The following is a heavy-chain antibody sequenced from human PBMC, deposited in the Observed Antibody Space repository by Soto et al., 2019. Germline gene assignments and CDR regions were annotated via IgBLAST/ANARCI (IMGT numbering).Heavy chain of an antibody. CDR3: VRATAARQRDDSYHCSLHI. J-gene: IGHJ6*03. D-gene: IGHD6-6*01. CDR1: GYTFINYY. CDR2: INPNGGST. V-gene: IGHV1-46*03. Sequence: QVQLVQSGAEVKNPGASVKVSCKASGYTFINYYIHWVRQAPGQGLEWMGVINPNGGSTVYAQKLQGRVTLTRGTSTSTVYVELSSLRSDDTAVYFCVRATAARQRDDSYHCSLHIWGKGTTVTVSS.